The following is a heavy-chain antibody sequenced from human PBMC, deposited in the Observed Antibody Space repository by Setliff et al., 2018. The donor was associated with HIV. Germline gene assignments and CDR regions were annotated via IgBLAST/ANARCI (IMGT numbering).Heavy chain of an antibody. D-gene: IGHD3-10*01. CDR2: IYRSGST. V-gene: IGHV4-39*01. J-gene: IGHJ6*03. CDR1: GGSSSSSSFY. Sequence: PSETLSLTCTVSGGSSSSSSFYWGWIRQPPGKGLEWIGNIYRSGSTYYNPSLRSRVTISVDKSKNQFYLNLNSVTDADTAVYYCARGLDYYGSGSYLPLGYWGK. CDR3: ARGLDYYGSGSYLPLGY.